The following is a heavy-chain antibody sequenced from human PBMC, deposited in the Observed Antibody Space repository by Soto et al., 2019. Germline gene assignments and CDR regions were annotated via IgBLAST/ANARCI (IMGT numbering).Heavy chain of an antibody. CDR1: GFTFSNYA. J-gene: IGHJ4*02. CDR2: ISGSGGNT. V-gene: IGHV3-23*01. Sequence: EVQLLESGGGLVQPGGSLRLSCVASGFTFSNYAMNWVRQAPGKGLEWISTISGSGGNTYYADSVKGRFTISRDNSKNTLYLQMNSLRAEDTAVSYCAKEGGVVAGTEVDYWGQGTLVTVSS. D-gene: IGHD6-19*01. CDR3: AKEGGVVAGTEVDY.